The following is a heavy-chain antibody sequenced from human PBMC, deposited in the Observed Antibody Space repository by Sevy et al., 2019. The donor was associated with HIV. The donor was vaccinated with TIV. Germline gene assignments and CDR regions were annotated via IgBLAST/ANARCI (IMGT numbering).Heavy chain of an antibody. J-gene: IGHJ4*02. CDR3: TRGYYYDSSGYSDY. CDR2: IRSKDYGGAT. V-gene: IGHV3-49*03. CDR1: GFTFGDYA. Sequence: GSLRLSCTGSGFTFGDYAMSWFRQAPGMGLEWVGFIRSKDYGGATEYAASVKGRFTISRDDSKSIADLQMNSLKTEDTAVYYCTRGYYYDSSGYSDYWDQGTLVTVSS. D-gene: IGHD3-22*01.